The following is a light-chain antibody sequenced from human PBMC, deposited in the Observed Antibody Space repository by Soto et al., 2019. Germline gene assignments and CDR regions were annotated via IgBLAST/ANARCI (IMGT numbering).Light chain of an antibody. Sequence: EIVITHSPATLSVSAVERATLSCRASQSVSSDLAWYHQKPGQAPRLLIYGASTRATGIPVRFSGSGSGTEFTLTISSLQSEDFAVYYRQQYNNWPRTFGQGTKVDIK. J-gene: IGKJ1*01. CDR2: GAS. CDR3: QQYNNWPRT. V-gene: IGKV3-15*01. CDR1: QSVSSD.